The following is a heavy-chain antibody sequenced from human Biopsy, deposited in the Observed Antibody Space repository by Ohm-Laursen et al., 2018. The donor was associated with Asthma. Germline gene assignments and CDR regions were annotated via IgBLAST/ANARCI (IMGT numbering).Heavy chain of an antibody. D-gene: IGHD1-1*01. Sequence: SLRLSCTASGFTFSSYGMHWVRQAPGKGLEWVAVISYDGSNKYYADSVKGRFTISRDSSKNTLYLQMNSLRAEDTAVYYCAKESGSNYAFDIWGQGTMVTVSS. CDR3: AKESGSNYAFDI. CDR1: GFTFSSYG. CDR2: ISYDGSNK. V-gene: IGHV3-30*18. J-gene: IGHJ3*02.